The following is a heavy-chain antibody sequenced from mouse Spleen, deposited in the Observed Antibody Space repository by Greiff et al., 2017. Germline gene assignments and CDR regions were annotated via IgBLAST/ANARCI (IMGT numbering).Heavy chain of an antibody. V-gene: IGHV1-69*01. J-gene: IGHJ1*01. D-gene: IGHD2-5*01. CDR2: IDPSDSYT. Sequence: QVQLQQPGAELVMPGASVKLSCKASGYTFTSYWMHWVKQRPGQGLEWIGEIDPSDSYTNYNQKFKGKATLTVDKSSSTAYMQLSSLTSEDSAVYYCARGGYSNPYWYFDVWGAGTTVTVSS. CDR3: ARGGYSNPYWYFDV. CDR1: GYTFTSYW.